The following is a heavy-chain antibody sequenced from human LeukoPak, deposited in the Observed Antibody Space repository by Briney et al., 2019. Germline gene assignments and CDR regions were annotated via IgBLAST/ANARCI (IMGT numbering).Heavy chain of an antibody. CDR2: IIPIFGTA. D-gene: IGHD6-13*01. Sequence: SVKVSCKASGGTFSSYAISWVRQAPGQGLEWMGGIIPIFGTANYAQKFQGRVTITADKSTSTAYMELSSLRSEDTAVYYCARDGYSSSWYPYYFDYWGQGTLVTVSS. CDR1: GGTFSSYA. V-gene: IGHV1-69*06. CDR3: ARDGYSSSWYPYYFDY. J-gene: IGHJ4*02.